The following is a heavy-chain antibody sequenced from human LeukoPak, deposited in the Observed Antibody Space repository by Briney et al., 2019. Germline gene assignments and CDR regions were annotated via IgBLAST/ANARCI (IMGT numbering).Heavy chain of an antibody. CDR3: ARGTVGRTYCGGDCYSPIDY. CDR2: IYTSGST. CDR1: GGSISGGSYY. D-gene: IGHD2-21*01. J-gene: IGHJ4*02. V-gene: IGHV4-61*02. Sequence: SETLSLTCTVSGGSISGGSYYWSWIRQPAGKGLEWIGRIYTSGSTNYNPSLKSRVTISVDTSKNQFSLKLSSVTAADTAVYYCARGTVGRTYCGGDCYSPIDYWGQGTLVTVSS.